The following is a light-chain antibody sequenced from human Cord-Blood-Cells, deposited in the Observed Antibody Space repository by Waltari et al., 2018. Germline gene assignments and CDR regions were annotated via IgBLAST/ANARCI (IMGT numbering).Light chain of an antibody. V-gene: IGLV2-14*03. Sequence: QSALTQPASVSGSPGQSITISCTGTSSDCGGCNYVPWYQQHPGKAPKLMIYDVSNRPSGVSNRFSGSKSGNTASLTISGLQAEDEADYYCSSYTSSSLYVFGTGTKVTVL. CDR3: SSYTSSSLYV. CDR1: SSDCGGCNY. J-gene: IGLJ1*01. CDR2: DVS.